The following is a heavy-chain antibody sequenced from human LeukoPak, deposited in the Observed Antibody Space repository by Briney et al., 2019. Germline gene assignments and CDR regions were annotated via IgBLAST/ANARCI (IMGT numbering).Heavy chain of an antibody. CDR3: ARLYYGGITYYYYMDV. Sequence: SVKVSCKASGGTFSSYAISRVRQAPGQGLEWMGRIIPIFGTANYAQKFQGRVTITTDESTSTAYMELSSLRSEDTAVYYCARLYYGGITYYYYMDVWGKGTTVTVPS. V-gene: IGHV1-69*05. CDR2: IIPIFGTA. CDR1: GGTFSSYA. D-gene: IGHD4-23*01. J-gene: IGHJ6*03.